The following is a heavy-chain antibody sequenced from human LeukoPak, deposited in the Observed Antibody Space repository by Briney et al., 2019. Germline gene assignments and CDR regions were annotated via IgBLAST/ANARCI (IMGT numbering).Heavy chain of an antibody. D-gene: IGHD4-17*01. V-gene: IGHV1-2*02. CDR1: GYTFTGYY. CDR2: INPNSGGT. J-gene: IGHJ5*02. Sequence: ASVKVSCKASGYTFTGYYMYWVRQAPGQGLEWMGWINPNSGGTNYAQKFQGRVTMTRDTSISTAYMELSRLRSDDTAVYYCARGTTVTTAGANWFDPWGQGTLVTVSS. CDR3: ARGTTVTTAGANWFDP.